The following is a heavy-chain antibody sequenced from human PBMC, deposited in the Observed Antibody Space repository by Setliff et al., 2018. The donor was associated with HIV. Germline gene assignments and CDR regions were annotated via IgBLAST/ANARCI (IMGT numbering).Heavy chain of an antibody. CDR2: FHHSGST. CDR1: GDSISSSSYY. J-gene: IGHJ4*02. Sequence: PSETLSLTCIVSGDSISSSSYYWGWIRQSPGKGLEWIGSFHHSGSTSYNPSLRSRVTISVDTSKNQFSLKLSSVTAADTAVDYCARDDSGWYMYWGQGTLVTVSS. CDR3: ARDDSGWYMY. D-gene: IGHD6-13*01. V-gene: IGHV4-39*02.